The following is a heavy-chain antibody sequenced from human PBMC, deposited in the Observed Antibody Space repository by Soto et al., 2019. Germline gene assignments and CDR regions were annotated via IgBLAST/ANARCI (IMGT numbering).Heavy chain of an antibody. CDR1: GDSISSYY. CDR3: ARARGGYFDY. J-gene: IGHJ4*02. CDR2: IYYSVRT. D-gene: IGHD3-10*01. Sequence: SETLSLTCTVSGDSISSYYWSWIRQPPWKGLEWIGYIYYSVRTNYNPSLKSRVTISVDTAKNQFSLKLSSVTAADTAVYYCARARGGYFDYWGQGTLVTVSS. V-gene: IGHV4-59*01.